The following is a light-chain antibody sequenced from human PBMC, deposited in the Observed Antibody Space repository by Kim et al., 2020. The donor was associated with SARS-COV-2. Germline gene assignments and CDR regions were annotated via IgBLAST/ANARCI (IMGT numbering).Light chain of an antibody. V-gene: IGLV3-25*03. CDR1: SLSKKY. CDR2: KET. CDR3: QSADSSDTVI. J-gene: IGLJ2*01. Sequence: VPPGKTAKIPCSGDSLSKKYSYWYQQKPGQAPIILIYKETERPSGIPERFSGSRSGKTVTLSISGVRAEDEGDYYCQSADSSDTVIFGGGTQLTVL.